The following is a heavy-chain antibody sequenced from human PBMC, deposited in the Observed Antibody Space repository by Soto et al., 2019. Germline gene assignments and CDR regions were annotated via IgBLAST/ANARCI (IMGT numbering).Heavy chain of an antibody. CDR1: GYTFTGYY. D-gene: IGHD3-9*01. CDR3: ARAPTYDILTGYSQPYGMDV. V-gene: IGHV1-2*04. Sequence: ASVKVSCKASGYTFTGYYMHWVRQAPGQGLEWMGWINPNSGGTNYAQKFQGWVTMTRDTSISTAYMELSRLRSDDTAVYYCARAPTYDILTGYSQPYGMDVWGQGTTVTVSS. J-gene: IGHJ6*02. CDR2: INPNSGGT.